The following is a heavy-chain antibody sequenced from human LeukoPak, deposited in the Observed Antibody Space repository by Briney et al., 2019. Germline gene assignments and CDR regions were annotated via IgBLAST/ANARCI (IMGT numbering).Heavy chain of an antibody. CDR3: AKDFGYINYFDY. CDR2: ISWNSGSI. CDR1: GFTFDDYA. J-gene: IGHJ4*02. Sequence: GGSLRLSCAASGFTFDDYAMHWVRQAPGKGLEWVSGISWNSGSIGYADSVKGRFTISRDNAKNSLYLQMNNLRAEDTALYYCAKDFGYINYFDYWGQGTLVTVSS. D-gene: IGHD6-13*01. V-gene: IGHV3-9*01.